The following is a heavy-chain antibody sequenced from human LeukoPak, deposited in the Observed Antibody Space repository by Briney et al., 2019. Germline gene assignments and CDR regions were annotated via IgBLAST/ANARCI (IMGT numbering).Heavy chain of an antibody. J-gene: IGHJ5*02. CDR2: ISGSGGST. D-gene: IGHD2-8*01. V-gene: IGHV3-23*01. CDR3: AKGLVYLKEGWFDP. Sequence: GGSLRLSCAASGFTFSSYAMSWVRQAPGKGLEWVSVISGSGGSTYYADSVKGRFTISRDNSKNTLYLQMNSLRAEDTAIYYCAKGLVYLKEGWFDPWGQGTLVTVSS. CDR1: GFTFSSYA.